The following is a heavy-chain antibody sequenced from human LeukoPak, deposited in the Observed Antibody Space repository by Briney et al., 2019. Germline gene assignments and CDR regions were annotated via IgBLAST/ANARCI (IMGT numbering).Heavy chain of an antibody. CDR3: ARRGWYYDILTGSNWFDP. V-gene: IGHV4-4*07. CDR2: IYTSGST. Sequence: SETLSLTCTVSGGSISSYYWSWIRQPAGKGLEWIGRIYTSGSTNYNPSLKSRVTMSVDTSKNQFSLKLSSVTAADTAVYYCARRGWYYDILTGSNWFDPWGQGTLVTVSS. CDR1: GGSISSYY. J-gene: IGHJ5*02. D-gene: IGHD3-9*01.